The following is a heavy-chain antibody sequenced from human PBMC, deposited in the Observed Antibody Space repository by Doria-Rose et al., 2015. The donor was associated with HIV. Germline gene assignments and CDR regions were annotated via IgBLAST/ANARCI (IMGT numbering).Heavy chain of an antibody. Sequence: QVQLQESDAGLVKPSETLSLTCAVFGGSFSGYYWSWIRQPPGKGLEWIGEINHSESTSYKTSVKSRVTISLDTSKTLFSLTLSSVTAADTAVYYCARGLLRGGWNDVDYYYGMDVWGQGTTVTVSS. CDR2: INHSEST. D-gene: IGHD1-1*01. CDR1: GGSFSGYY. V-gene: IGHV4-34*01. J-gene: IGHJ6*02. CDR3: ARGLLRGGWNDVDYYYGMDV.